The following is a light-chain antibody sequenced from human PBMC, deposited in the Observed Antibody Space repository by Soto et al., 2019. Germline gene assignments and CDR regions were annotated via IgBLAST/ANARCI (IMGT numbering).Light chain of an antibody. Sequence: SYELTQPPSVSVAPGQTARITCGGNNIGSKSVHWYQQKPGQAPVLVVYDGSDRPSGIPERFSGSNSGNTATLTISRVEAGDEADYYCQVWDSSSVHYVFGTGTKVTVL. CDR1: NIGSKS. J-gene: IGLJ1*01. CDR2: DGS. V-gene: IGLV3-21*02. CDR3: QVWDSSSVHYV.